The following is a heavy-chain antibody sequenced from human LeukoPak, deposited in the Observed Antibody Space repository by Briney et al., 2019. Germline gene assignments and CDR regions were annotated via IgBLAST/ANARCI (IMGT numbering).Heavy chain of an antibody. CDR3: AKAATGYWYFDL. D-gene: IGHD3-9*01. V-gene: IGHV3-53*01. CDR1: GFTVSSNY. J-gene: IGHJ2*01. Sequence: GSLRLSCAASGFTVSSNYMSWVRQAPGKGLEWVSVIYSGGSTYYADSVKGRFTISRDNSKNTLYLQMNSLRAEDTAVYYCAKAATGYWYFDLWGRGTLVTVSS. CDR2: IYSGGST.